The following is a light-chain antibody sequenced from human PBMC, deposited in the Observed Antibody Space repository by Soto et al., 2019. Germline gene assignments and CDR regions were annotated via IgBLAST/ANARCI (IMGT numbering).Light chain of an antibody. CDR1: RGIYTH. CDR3: QTYDKAPWT. V-gene: IGKV1-27*01. CDR2: AAS. J-gene: IGKJ1*01. Sequence: DIQMTQSPSSLSSSVGDRVTITCRASRGIYTHLAWYQQKPGNAPKLLIYAASTLQSGVPSRFSASGSGTDFILTISALQSEDFGTYFCQTYDKAPWTFGPGTRV.